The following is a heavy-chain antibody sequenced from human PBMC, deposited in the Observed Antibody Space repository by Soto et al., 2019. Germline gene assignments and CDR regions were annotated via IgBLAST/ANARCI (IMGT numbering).Heavy chain of an antibody. CDR1: GGSFSGYY. Sequence: PSETLSLTCAVYGGSFSGYYWSWIRQPPGKGLAWIGEINHSGSTNYNPSLKSRVTISVDTSKNQFSLKLSSVTAADTAVYYCARGPYCSSTSCESQPRYYSYYGIDVWGQGPTVT. CDR3: ARGPYCSSTSCESQPRYYSYYGIDV. D-gene: IGHD2-2*01. CDR2: INHSGST. V-gene: IGHV4-34*01. J-gene: IGHJ6*01.